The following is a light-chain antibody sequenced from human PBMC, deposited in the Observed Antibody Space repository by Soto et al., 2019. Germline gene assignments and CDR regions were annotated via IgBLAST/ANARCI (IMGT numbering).Light chain of an antibody. CDR2: CAS. J-gene: IGKJ2*01. V-gene: IGKV3-20*01. CDR1: QSVSSSY. Sequence: EIVLTQSPGTLSLSPGERATLSCRASQSVSSSYLAWYQQKPGQAPRLLIYCASSRATGIPDRFSGSGSGTDFTLTISRLEPEDFAVYYGQQYGSSPYTFGQGTKLEIK. CDR3: QQYGSSPYT.